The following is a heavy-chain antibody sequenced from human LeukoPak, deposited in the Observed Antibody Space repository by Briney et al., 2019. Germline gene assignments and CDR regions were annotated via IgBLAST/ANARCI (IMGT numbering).Heavy chain of an antibody. J-gene: IGHJ4*02. CDR2: INHSGST. CDR3: ARGRIAAGMNDY. V-gene: IGHV4-34*01. Sequence: SDTLSLTCAVYGGSFSGYYWSWIRQPPGKGLEWIGEINHSGSTNYNPSLKSRVTISVDTSKNHFSLKLSSVTAADTAVYYCARGRIAAGMNDYWGQGTLVTVSS. D-gene: IGHD6-13*01. CDR1: GGSFSGYY.